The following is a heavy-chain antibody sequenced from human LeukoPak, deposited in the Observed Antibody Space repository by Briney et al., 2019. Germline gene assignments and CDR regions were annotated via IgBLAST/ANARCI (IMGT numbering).Heavy chain of an antibody. CDR1: GFTFSSYA. J-gene: IGHJ5*02. D-gene: IGHD2-2*02. CDR2: ISCSGGST. CDR3: AKDGLIVVVPAAISNWFDP. V-gene: IGHV3-23*01. Sequence: QTGGSLRLSCAASGFTFSSYAMSWVRQAPGKGLEWVSAISCSGGSTYYADSVKGRFAISRDNSKNTLYLQMNSLRAEDTAVYYCAKDGLIVVVPAAISNWFDPWGQGTLVTVSS.